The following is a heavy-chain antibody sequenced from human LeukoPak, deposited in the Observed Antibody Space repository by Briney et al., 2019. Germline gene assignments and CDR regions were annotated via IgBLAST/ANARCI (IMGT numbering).Heavy chain of an antibody. Sequence: GASVKVSFKASGYTFTSYYMHWVRLAPGQGLEWMGIINPSGGSTSYAQKFQGRVTMTRDTSTSTVYMELSSLRSEDTAVYYCARDLAPSIAARLYYGMDVWGQGTTVTVSS. CDR3: ARDLAPSIAARLYYGMDV. CDR2: INPSGGST. J-gene: IGHJ6*02. V-gene: IGHV1-46*01. CDR1: GYTFTSYY. D-gene: IGHD6-6*01.